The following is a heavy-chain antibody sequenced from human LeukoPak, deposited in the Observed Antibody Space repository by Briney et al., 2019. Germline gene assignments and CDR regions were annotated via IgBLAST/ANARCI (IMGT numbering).Heavy chain of an antibody. J-gene: IGHJ5*02. CDR2: IYYSGST. V-gene: IGHV4-59*01. D-gene: IGHD6-13*01. Sequence: SETLSLTCTVSGGSISSYYWSWIRQPPGKGLEWIGYIYYSGSTNYSPSLKSRVTISVDTSKDQFSLKLSSVTAADTAVYYCARSYSSSWVNWFDPWGQGTLVTVSS. CDR1: GGSISSYY. CDR3: ARSYSSSWVNWFDP.